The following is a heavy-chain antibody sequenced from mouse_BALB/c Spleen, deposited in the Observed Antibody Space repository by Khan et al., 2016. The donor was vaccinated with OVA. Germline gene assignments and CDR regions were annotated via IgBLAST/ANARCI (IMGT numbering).Heavy chain of an antibody. Sequence: LVQSGGSRKLSCAASGFTFTSYGMLWIRQAPEKGLEWVAYISSDSNTIYYADTVKGRFTISRDNPKNTLFLQMTSLRSGDTAMYFCATSYFYGYYFDYWGQGTTLTVSS. V-gene: IGHV5-17*02. CDR3: ATSYFYGYYFDY. CDR1: GFTFTSYG. J-gene: IGHJ2*01. CDR2: ISSDSNTI. D-gene: IGHD1-1*01.